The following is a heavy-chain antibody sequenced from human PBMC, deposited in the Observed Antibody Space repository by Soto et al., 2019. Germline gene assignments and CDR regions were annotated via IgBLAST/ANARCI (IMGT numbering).Heavy chain of an antibody. D-gene: IGHD2-21*01. J-gene: IGHJ4*02. Sequence: SETLSLTCTVSGASMTTAAAYWPWIHQPPGKGLEWIGSVYSGGATYYNPSLKGRATISADMSNNQFFLSLTSLTAADTAVYYCAGRSLLVAPTWGQGIQVTVS. CDR3: AGRSLLVAPT. CDR2: VYSGGAT. V-gene: IGHV4-39*01. CDR1: GASMTTAAAY.